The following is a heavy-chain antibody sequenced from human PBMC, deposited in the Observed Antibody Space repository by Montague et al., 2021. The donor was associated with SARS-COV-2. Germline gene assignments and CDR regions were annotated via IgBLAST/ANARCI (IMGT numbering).Heavy chain of an antibody. J-gene: IGHJ3*02. CDR3: ARGSYGPDAFDI. CDR1: GGSISNGSYP. Sequence: TLSLTCSVSGGSISNGSYPWSWIRQPPGKGLEWIGYIFPGGSTYYNASLQSRVTISIDNSKNQLSLRLTSITAADTAVYYCARGSYGPDAFDIWGQGTMVTVSS. D-gene: IGHD5-18*01. CDR2: IFPGGST. V-gene: IGHV4-30-2*01.